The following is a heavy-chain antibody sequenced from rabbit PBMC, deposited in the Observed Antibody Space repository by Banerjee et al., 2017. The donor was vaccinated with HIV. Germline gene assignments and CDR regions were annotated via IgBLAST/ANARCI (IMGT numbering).Heavy chain of an antibody. CDR3: ARDNYDDYGDYDL. CDR2: IYAGSGDT. Sequence: QEQLEESGGGLVKPEGSLTLTCTASGFSFNNKYVMCWVRQAPGKGLEWIGCIYAGSGDTYFATWAKGRFTISSTSSTTVTLQMTSLTAADTATYFCARDNYDDYGDYDLWGPGTLVTVS. V-gene: IGHV1S45*01. CDR1: GFSFNNKYV. J-gene: IGHJ4*01. D-gene: IGHD2-1*01.